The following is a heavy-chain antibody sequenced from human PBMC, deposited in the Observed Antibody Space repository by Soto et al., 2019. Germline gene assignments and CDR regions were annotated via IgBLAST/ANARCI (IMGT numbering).Heavy chain of an antibody. V-gene: IGHV4-39*01. CDR2: IYYTGKT. CDR3: ARRPKSGSFHYYGVDV. J-gene: IGHJ6*02. CDR1: GGSVISSSYY. D-gene: IGHD1-26*01. Sequence: SETLSLTFTVSGGSVISSSYYWDWIRQPPGKGLEWIGNIYYTGKTNYNPSLRSRVTISVDTSKNQFSLKLSSVTAADTAVYYCARRPKSGSFHYYGVDVWGRGTTVTVSS.